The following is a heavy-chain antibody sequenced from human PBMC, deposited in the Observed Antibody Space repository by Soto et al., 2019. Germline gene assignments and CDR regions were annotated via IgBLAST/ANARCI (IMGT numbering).Heavy chain of an antibody. J-gene: IGHJ5*02. Sequence: LSDTCAVDGGSSVDYYWRRIIKTPGKGLEWIGEINHSGSTNYNPSLKSRVTISVDTSKNQFSLKLSSVTAADTAVYFCARVGYGEYVEVRLAPRGHGTLVTVSS. CDR3: ARVGYGEYVEVRLAP. D-gene: IGHD4-17*01. V-gene: IGHV4-34*01. CDR1: GGSSVDYY. CDR2: INHSGST.